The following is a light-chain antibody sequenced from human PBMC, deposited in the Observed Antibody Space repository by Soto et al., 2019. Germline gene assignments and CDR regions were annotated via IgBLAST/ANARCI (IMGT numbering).Light chain of an antibody. CDR1: QSISRN. Sequence: IQMTQSPSSLSASVGDRVTITCRASQSISRNLNWYQQKPGKAPELLIYTASNLQSGVPSRFSGSGSGTDFALTISSLQPEDSAVYYCQQSHSSPLSFGGGTKGEFK. CDR3: QQSHSSPLS. CDR2: TAS. V-gene: IGKV1-39*01. J-gene: IGKJ4*01.